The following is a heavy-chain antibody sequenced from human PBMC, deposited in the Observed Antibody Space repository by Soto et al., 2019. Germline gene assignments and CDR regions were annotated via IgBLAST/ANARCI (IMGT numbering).Heavy chain of an antibody. J-gene: IGHJ4*02. V-gene: IGHV3-74*01. Sequence: EVHLVESGGGLVQPGGSLRLSCAASGFTFRYYWLNWVRHVPGRGPVWVSGINNDGSDTFYADSVEGRFTISRDNAKNKVYLQLDSLSAEDTAVYECGSLFEFWGQLTLVTVPS. CDR1: GFTFRYYW. CDR3: GSLFEF. CDR2: INNDGSDT.